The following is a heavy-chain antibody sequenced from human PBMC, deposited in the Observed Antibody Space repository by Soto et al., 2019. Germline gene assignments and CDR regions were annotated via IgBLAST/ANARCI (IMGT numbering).Heavy chain of an antibody. V-gene: IGHV1-69*12. J-gene: IGHJ4*02. D-gene: IGHD3-22*01. CDR2: IIPIFGTA. CDR3: ASXXXXXXXYYRGLDY. Sequence: QVQLVQSGAEVKKPGSSVKVSCKASGGTFSSYAISWVRQAPGQGLEWMGGIIPIFGTADYAQKFQGRVTITADESTXXXXXXXXXXXXXXXXXXXXASXXXXXXXYYRGLDYWGQGTLVTVSS. CDR1: GGTFSSYA.